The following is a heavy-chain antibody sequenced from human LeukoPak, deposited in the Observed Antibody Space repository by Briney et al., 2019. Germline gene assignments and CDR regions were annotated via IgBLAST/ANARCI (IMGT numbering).Heavy chain of an antibody. Sequence: SETLSLTCTVSGGSISSYYWSWIWQPAGKGLEWIGEINHSGSTNYNPSLKSRVTISVDTSKNQFSLKLSSVTAADTAVYYCARGGAWDAFDIWGQGTMVTVSS. J-gene: IGHJ3*02. CDR3: ARGGAWDAFDI. CDR1: GGSISSYY. CDR2: INHSGST. V-gene: IGHV4-34*01.